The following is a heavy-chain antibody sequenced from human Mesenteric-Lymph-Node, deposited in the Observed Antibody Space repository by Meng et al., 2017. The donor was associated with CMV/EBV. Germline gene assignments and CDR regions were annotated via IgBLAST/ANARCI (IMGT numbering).Heavy chain of an antibody. CDR1: GASIRSSF. V-gene: IGHV4-59*01. CDR3: AKDQQLNGGDWFDP. CDR2: VYHTGST. J-gene: IGHJ5*02. Sequence: GSLRLSCTVSGASIRSSFWSWIRQPPGKGLEWIGFVYHTGSTNYNPSLKSRVTMSIDTSKNQFSLKLTSVTAADTAVYYCAKDQQLNGGDWFDPWGQGALVTVSS. D-gene: IGHD1-1*01.